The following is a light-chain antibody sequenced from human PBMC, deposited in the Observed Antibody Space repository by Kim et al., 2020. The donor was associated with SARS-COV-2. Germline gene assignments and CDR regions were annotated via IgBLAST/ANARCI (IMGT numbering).Light chain of an antibody. V-gene: IGLV3-1*01. J-gene: IGLJ3*02. CDR1: DLGDKY. CDR3: QTWDGITAV. Sequence: VSPGQAASITCSGDDLGDKYTCWYQQKPDQSPLLVIYQDDRRPSGIPDRFSGSNSGNTATLTISGTQAMDEADYYCQTWDGITAVFGGGTRLTVL. CDR2: QDD.